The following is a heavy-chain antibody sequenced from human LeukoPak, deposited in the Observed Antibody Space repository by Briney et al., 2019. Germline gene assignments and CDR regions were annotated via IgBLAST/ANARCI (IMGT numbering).Heavy chain of an antibody. CDR3: AESRKPRGWFDP. J-gene: IGHJ5*02. Sequence: ASVKVSCKASGYTFTGYYMHWVRQAPGQGLEWMGWINPNSGGTNYAQKLQGRVTMTTDTSTSTAYMELRSLRSDDTAVYYCAESRKPRGWFDPWGQGTLVTVSS. CDR1: GYTFTGYY. V-gene: IGHV1-2*02. D-gene: IGHD1-14*01. CDR2: INPNSGGT.